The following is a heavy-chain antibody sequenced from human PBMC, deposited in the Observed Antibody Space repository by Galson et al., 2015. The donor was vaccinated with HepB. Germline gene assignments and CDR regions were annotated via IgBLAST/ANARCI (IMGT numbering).Heavy chain of an antibody. J-gene: IGHJ5*02. Sequence: SVKVSCKASGYTFTSYYMHWVRQAPGQGLEWMGIINPSGGSTSYAQKLQGRVTMTRDTSTSTVYMELSSLSSEDTAVYYCARGVNYYASSGDWFDPWGQGTLVTVSS. CDR2: INPSGGST. D-gene: IGHD3-22*01. CDR3: ARGVNYYASSGDWFDP. V-gene: IGHV1-46*04. CDR1: GYTFTSYY.